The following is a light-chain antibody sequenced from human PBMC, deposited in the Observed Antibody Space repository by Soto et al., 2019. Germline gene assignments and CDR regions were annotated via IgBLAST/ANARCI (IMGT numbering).Light chain of an antibody. CDR1: QIIRNS. V-gene: IGKV1-5*01. J-gene: IGKJ1*01. CDR2: DAS. CDR3: QHYSSYSRT. Sequence: DIQMSQSPSTLSASVGDRVTITCRASQIIRNSLAWYQQKPGKAPKLLISDASTLERGVPSRFSGSGSGTEFTLTISSLQPDDFATYYCQHYSSYSRTFGQGTNVAIK.